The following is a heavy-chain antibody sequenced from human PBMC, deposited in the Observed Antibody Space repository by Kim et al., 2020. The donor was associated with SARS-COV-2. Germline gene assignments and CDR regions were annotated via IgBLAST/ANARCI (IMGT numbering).Heavy chain of an antibody. CDR3: ARGVNWFDH. J-gene: IGHJ5*02. CDR2: INAGNGDT. V-gene: IGHV1-3*01. CDR1: GYIFSNYV. Sequence: SVKVSCKATGYIFSNYVIHWVRQAPGQRLEWGGWINAGNGDTEYSQNFQGRVTITRDTSPSTAHMYLSSLTSEDTDVFYFARGVNWFDHWGQGTLVTVS. D-gene: IGHD3-3*01.